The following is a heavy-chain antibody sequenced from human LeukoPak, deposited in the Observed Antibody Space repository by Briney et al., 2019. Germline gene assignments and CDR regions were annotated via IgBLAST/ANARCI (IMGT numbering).Heavy chain of an antibody. CDR3: AREYCSSTSCYDAAFDY. Sequence: ASVKVSCKASGYTFTTYGISWVRQAPGQGLEWMGWISSDNGNTNYVQKLQGRVTMTTDTSTNTAYMELRSLKSDDTAVYYCAREYCSSTSCYDAAFDYWGQGTLVTVSS. CDR2: ISSDNGNT. V-gene: IGHV1-18*01. J-gene: IGHJ4*02. D-gene: IGHD2-2*01. CDR1: GYTFTTYG.